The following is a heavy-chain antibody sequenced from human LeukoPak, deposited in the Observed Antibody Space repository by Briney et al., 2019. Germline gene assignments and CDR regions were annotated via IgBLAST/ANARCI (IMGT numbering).Heavy chain of an antibody. CDR1: GYTFTSYG. Sequence: ASVKVSCKASGYTFTSYGITWLRQAPGQGLEWMGWVSADNVNTNYAQKLQGRVTMTTDTSTNTAYMELRSLRSDDTAVYYCATSYYYDRSGYSSFYRYFDLWGRGTLVTVSS. D-gene: IGHD3-22*01. J-gene: IGHJ2*01. CDR3: ATSYYYDRSGYSSFYRYFDL. V-gene: IGHV1-18*01. CDR2: VSADNVNT.